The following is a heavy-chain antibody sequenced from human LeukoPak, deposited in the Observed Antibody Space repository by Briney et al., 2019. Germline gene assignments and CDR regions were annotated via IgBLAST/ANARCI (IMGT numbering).Heavy chain of an antibody. CDR1: GGSISSGSYY. Sequence: SETLSLTCTVSGGSISSGSYYWSWIRQPAGKGLEWIGRIYTSGSTNYNPSLKSRVTISVDTSKNQFSLKLSSVTAADTAVYYCARERGAVTTGYYYYYYYMDVWGKGTTVTISS. J-gene: IGHJ6*03. CDR2: IYTSGST. CDR3: ARERGAVTTGYYYYYYYMDV. D-gene: IGHD4-17*01. V-gene: IGHV4-61*02.